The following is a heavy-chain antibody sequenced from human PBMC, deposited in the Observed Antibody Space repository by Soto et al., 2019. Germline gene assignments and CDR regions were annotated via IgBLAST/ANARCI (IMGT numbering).Heavy chain of an antibody. V-gene: IGHV4-34*01. Sequence: SETLSLTCAVYGGSFSGYYWSWIRQPPGKGLEWIGEINHSGSTNYNPSLKSRVTISVDTSKNQFSLKLSSVTAADTAVFYFARGVDILTGYYPINWFDPWGQGTLVTVSS. J-gene: IGHJ5*02. D-gene: IGHD3-9*01. CDR3: ARGVDILTGYYPINWFDP. CDR1: GGSFSGYY. CDR2: INHSGST.